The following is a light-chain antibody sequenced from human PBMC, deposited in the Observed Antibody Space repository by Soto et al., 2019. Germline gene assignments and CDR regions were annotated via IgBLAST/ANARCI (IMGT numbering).Light chain of an antibody. CDR3: QQYYSTPRT. Sequence: DIVMTQSPDSLAVSLGERATINCKSSQSVLYSSNNKNYLAGYQQKPGQPPKLLIYWASTRESGVPDRFSGSGSGTDLTLTIGSLQAEDVGVYYCQQYYSTPRTFGQGTKVEIK. J-gene: IGKJ1*01. V-gene: IGKV4-1*01. CDR1: QSVLYSSNNKNY. CDR2: WAS.